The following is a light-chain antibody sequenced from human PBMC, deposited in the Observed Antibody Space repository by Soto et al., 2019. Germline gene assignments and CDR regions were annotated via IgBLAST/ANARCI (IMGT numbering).Light chain of an antibody. V-gene: IGLV2-14*01. CDR3: FCITTTTTEV. Sequence: QTVLTQPGCLSRTPALSITLSCTGTSSDIGAYDYVSWFQQHPGKAPKLTISEADNRPAGVTCRFAGFESGNRAYLTISGLHVEVVAVFFGFCITTTTTEVFATSPKATVL. CDR2: EAD. CDR1: SSDIGAYDY. J-gene: IGLJ1*01.